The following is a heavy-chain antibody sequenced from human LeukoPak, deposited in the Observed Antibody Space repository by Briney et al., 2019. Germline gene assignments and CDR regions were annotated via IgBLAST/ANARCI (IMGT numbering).Heavy chain of an antibody. V-gene: IGHV4-59*01. CDR3: ARDRREQWLGFDP. J-gene: IGHJ5*02. D-gene: IGHD6-19*01. Sequence: PSETLSLTCTVSGCSISSYYWSWIRQPPGKGREWIGYIYYSGSTNYNPSLKSRVTISVDTSKHKFSLKLSSVTAADTAVYYCARDRREQWLGFDPWGQGTLVTVSS. CDR1: GCSISSYY. CDR2: IYYSGST.